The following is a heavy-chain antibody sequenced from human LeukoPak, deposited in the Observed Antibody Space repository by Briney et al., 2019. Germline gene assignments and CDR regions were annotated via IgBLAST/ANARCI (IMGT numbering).Heavy chain of an antibody. Sequence: SETLSLTCAVYGGSFSGYYWTWIRQPPGKGLEWIGEINHVRSTKYNPSLESRVTISVDTSKNQVSLKLRSVTAADTAVYYCARKLTGYRDFTSWGQGPLVTVSS. CDR1: GGSFSGYY. V-gene: IGHV4-34*01. D-gene: IGHD7-27*01. CDR3: ARKLTGYRDFTS. CDR2: INHVRST. J-gene: IGHJ4*02.